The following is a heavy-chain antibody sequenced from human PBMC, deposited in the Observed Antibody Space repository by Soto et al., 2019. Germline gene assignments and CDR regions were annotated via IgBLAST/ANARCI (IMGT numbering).Heavy chain of an antibody. Sequence: QPAESVRLSCTASGVSFSTNSMTWVRQAPGKGLEWVSGLSDSGISIYYADSVKDRLTISRDNSKNTLYLQIHTLRAEDTAVYYCAKVSSSWYAGFFDLWGQGT. CDR1: GVSFSTNS. CDR2: LSDSGISI. V-gene: IGHV3-23*01. J-gene: IGHJ4*02. CDR3: AKVSSSWYAGFFDL. D-gene: IGHD6-13*01.